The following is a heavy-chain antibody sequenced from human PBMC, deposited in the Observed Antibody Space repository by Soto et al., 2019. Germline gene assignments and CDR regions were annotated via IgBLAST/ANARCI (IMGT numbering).Heavy chain of an antibody. D-gene: IGHD4-4*01. V-gene: IGHV1-69*13. Sequence: SVKVSCKASGDTFSSYAISCVRQAPGQGLEWMGGIIPIFGTANYAQKFQGRVTITADESTSTAYMELSSLRSEDTAVYYCARQPAYSNYHYYGMDVWGQGTTVTVSS. CDR2: IIPIFGTA. CDR3: ARQPAYSNYHYYGMDV. J-gene: IGHJ6*02. CDR1: GDTFSSYA.